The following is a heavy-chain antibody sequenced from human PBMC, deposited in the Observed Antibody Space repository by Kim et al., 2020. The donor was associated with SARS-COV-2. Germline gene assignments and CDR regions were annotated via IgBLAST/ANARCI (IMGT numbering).Heavy chain of an antibody. V-gene: IGHV3-53*01. J-gene: IGHJ6*02. CDR1: GFTVSSNY. CDR3: ARVPQDSSGYYRYYGMDV. D-gene: IGHD3-22*01. Sequence: GGSLRLSCAASGFTVSSNYMSWVRQAPGKGLEWVSVIYSGGSTYYADSVKGRFTISRDNSKNTLYLQMNSLRAEDTAVYYCARVPQDSSGYYRYYGMDVWAKGPRSPSP. CDR2: IYSGGST.